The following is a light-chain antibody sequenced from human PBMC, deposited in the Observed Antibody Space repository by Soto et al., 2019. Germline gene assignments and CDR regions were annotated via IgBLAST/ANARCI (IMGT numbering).Light chain of an antibody. Sequence: EIVLTQSPGTLSLSPGERATLSSRASQCVSSSYLAWYQQKPGQAPRLLIYGASSRATGIPDRFSGSGSGTDFTLTISRLEPEDFAVYYCQQYGSSLLYTFGQGTKLEIK. V-gene: IGKV3-20*01. CDR2: GAS. J-gene: IGKJ2*01. CDR3: QQYGSSLLYT. CDR1: QCVSSSY.